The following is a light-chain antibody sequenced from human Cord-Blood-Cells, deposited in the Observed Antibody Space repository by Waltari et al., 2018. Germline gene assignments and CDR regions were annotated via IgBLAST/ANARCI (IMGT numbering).Light chain of an antibody. J-gene: IGKJ1*01. CDR2: GAS. CDR3: QQYNNWPPWT. Sequence: EIAMTQSLVLLSVSPGVRANLSCRASQSVSSNLAWYQQKPGQAPRLLIYGASTRATGIPARFSGSGSGTEFTLTISSLQSEDFAVYYCQQYNNWPPWTFGQGTKVEIK. CDR1: QSVSSN. V-gene: IGKV3-15*01.